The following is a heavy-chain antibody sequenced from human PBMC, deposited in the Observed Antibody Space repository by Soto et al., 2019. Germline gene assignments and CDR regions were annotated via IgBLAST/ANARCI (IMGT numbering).Heavy chain of an antibody. CDR1: GGSFSGYY. Sequence: QVQLQQWGAGLLKPSETLSLTCAVYGGSFSGYYWSWIRQPPGKGLEWIGEINHSGSTNYNPSLRSRVTISVDTAKNQFSLKLSSVTAADTAVYYCASSTYNYYYSGMDVWGQGTKVTVSS. CDR3: ASSTYNYYYSGMDV. CDR2: INHSGST. J-gene: IGHJ6*02. D-gene: IGHD5-18*01. V-gene: IGHV4-34*01.